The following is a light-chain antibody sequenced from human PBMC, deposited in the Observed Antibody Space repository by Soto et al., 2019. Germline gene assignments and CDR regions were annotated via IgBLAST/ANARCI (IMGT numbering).Light chain of an antibody. CDR3: MQALQTPLT. CDR1: QSLLYSNGYNY. Sequence: DIVMTQSPLSLPVTPGEPASISCRSSQSLLYSNGYNYLDWYLQKPGQSPQLLIYLGSDRASGVPDRVSGSGSGTDFTLKISRVEAEDVGVYYCMQALQTPLTFGQGTKLEIK. CDR2: LGS. V-gene: IGKV2-28*01. J-gene: IGKJ2*01.